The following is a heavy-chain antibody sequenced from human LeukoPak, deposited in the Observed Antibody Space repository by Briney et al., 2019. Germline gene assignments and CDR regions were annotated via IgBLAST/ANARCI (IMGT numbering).Heavy chain of an antibody. CDR3: ARDPFDY. Sequence: TASETLSLTCAVYGGSFSGYYWSWIRQPPGKGLEWIGEINHSGSTNYNPSLKSRVTISVDTSKNQFSLKLSSVTAADTAVYYCARDPFDYWGQGTLVTVSS. CDR2: INHSGST. CDR1: GGSFSGYY. J-gene: IGHJ4*02. V-gene: IGHV4-34*01.